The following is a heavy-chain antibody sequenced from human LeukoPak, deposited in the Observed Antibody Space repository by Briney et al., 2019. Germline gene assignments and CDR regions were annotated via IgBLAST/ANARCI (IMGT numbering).Heavy chain of an antibody. CDR2: IYYSGSA. D-gene: IGHD3-10*01. Sequence: PSETLSLTCTISGGSISSGSYYWGWIRQPPGKGLEWIGSIYYSGSAYYNPSLKSRVTISVDTSKNQFSLKLSSVTAADTAVYYCARSSFGELSPLDYWGQGTLVTVSS. CDR1: GGSISSGSYY. J-gene: IGHJ4*02. CDR3: ARSSFGELSPLDY. V-gene: IGHV4-39*07.